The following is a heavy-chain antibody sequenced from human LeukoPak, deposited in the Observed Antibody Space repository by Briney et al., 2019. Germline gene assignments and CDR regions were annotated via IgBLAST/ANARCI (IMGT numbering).Heavy chain of an antibody. CDR1: GGSISSYY. J-gene: IGHJ6*03. D-gene: IGHD3-10*01. CDR2: IYYSGST. CDR3: ARGGRWFGELPRYYYYYMDV. V-gene: IGHV4-59*12. Sequence: SETLSLTCTVSGGSISSYYWSWIRQPPGKGLEWIGYIYYSGSTNYNPSLKSRVTISVDTSKNQFSLKLSSVTAADTAVYYCARGGRWFGELPRYYYYYMDVWGKGTTVTVSS.